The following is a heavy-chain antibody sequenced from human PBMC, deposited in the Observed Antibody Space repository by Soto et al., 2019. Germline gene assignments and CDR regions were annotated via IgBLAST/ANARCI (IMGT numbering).Heavy chain of an antibody. CDR1: GFTFSSYA. J-gene: IGHJ6*03. V-gene: IGHV3-23*01. CDR3: AKTGVYWNSNMYV. CDR2: ISGSGGST. Sequence: EVQLLESGGGLVQPGGSLRLSCAASGFTFSSYAMSWVRQAPGKGLEWVSAISGSGGSTYYADSVKGRFTISRDNSKNTLELQKNSLGAGGTGGYYRAKTGVYWNSNMYVWGKGTTVTVSS. D-gene: IGHD1-7*01.